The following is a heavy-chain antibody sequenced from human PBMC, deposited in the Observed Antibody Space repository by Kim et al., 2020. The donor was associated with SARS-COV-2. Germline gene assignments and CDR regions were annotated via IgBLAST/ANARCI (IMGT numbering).Heavy chain of an antibody. J-gene: IGHJ6*01. CDR3: ARDPSGAVGYKSPMAV. CDR1: GFSFNEYA. CDR2: IWYDGSDQ. V-gene: IGHV3-33*01. D-gene: IGHD1-1*01. Sequence: GGSLRLSCAASGFSFNEYAMHWVRQAPGKGLEWVAVIWYDGSDQFYTDSVKGRFTISRDNYKNMLHLEMNSVRVEDTGVYFCARDPSGAVGYKSPMAVWGQGTVVTASS.